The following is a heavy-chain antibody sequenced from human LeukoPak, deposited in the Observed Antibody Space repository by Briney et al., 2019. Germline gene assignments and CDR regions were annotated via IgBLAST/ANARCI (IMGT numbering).Heavy chain of an antibody. CDR2: IWYDRSNK. CDR1: GLTFSSYG. V-gene: IGHV3-33*01. Sequence: GGSLRLSCAASGLTFSSYGMHWVRQAPGRGLDGVAVIWYDRSNKYYADSVKGRFTISRDNSKNTLYLQMNSLRAEDTAVYYCARDQDGYGEPTYAFDIWGQGTMVTVSS. CDR3: ARDQDGYGEPTYAFDI. J-gene: IGHJ3*02. D-gene: IGHD4-17*01.